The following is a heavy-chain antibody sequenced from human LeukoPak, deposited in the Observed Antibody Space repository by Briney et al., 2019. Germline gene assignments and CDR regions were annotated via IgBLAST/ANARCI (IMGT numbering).Heavy chain of an antibody. CDR3: ARMGGSSGTTQYYYGMDV. J-gene: IGHJ6*02. Sequence: PGGSLTLSCAASEFTFSNYWMSWVRQAPGKGLEWVANTKQDGSDKFYVDSVKGRFTISRDNAKNSLYLQMNNLRAEDTAVYYCARMGGSSGTTQYYYGMDVWGQGTTVTVSS. D-gene: IGHD6-19*01. CDR1: EFTFSNYW. V-gene: IGHV3-7*01. CDR2: TKQDGSDK.